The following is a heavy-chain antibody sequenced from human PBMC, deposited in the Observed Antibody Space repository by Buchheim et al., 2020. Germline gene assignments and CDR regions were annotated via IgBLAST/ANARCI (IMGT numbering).Heavy chain of an antibody. CDR2: IYYSGST. J-gene: IGHJ4*02. CDR3: ARKRGYSYGWTFDY. Sequence: QVQLQESGPGLVKPSETLSLTCTVSGGSISSYYWSWIRQPPGKGLEWIGYIYYSGSTNYNPSLKSRVTISVDTSKNQFSLTLSSVTAADTAVYYCARKRGYSYGWTFDYWGQGTL. D-gene: IGHD5-18*01. CDR1: GGSISSYY. V-gene: IGHV4-59*08.